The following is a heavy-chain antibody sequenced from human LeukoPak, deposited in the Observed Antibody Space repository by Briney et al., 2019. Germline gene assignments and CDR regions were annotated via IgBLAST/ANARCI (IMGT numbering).Heavy chain of an antibody. Sequence: GGSLRLSCAVSGFSFDTYWMAWVRQAPGKGLEWVANIKQDGTEKYYVDSVKGRFTISRDNAENSLYLQMDNLRAEDTAVYYCTRHPYGVLDYWGQGTLVTVSS. J-gene: IGHJ4*02. V-gene: IGHV3-7*01. CDR1: GFSFDTYW. CDR3: TRHPYGVLDY. CDR2: IKQDGTEK. D-gene: IGHD4-17*01.